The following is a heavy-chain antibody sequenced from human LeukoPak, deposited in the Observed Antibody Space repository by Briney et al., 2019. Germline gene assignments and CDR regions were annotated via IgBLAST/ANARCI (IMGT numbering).Heavy chain of an antibody. V-gene: IGHV4-59*12. J-gene: IGHJ4*02. CDR1: GASINTFS. D-gene: IGHD6-6*01. Sequence: SETLSLTCSVSGASINTFSCNWFRQPPGKGLEWIGYFSASGNTKYNPSLKSRVTMSVDTSKNQFSLKLSSVTAADTAVYYCAREKGIAARPGYYFDYWGQGTLVTVSS. CDR2: FSASGNT. CDR3: AREKGIAARPGYYFDY.